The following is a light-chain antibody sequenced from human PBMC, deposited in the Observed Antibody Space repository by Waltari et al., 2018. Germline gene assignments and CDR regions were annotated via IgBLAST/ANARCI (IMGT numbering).Light chain of an antibody. Sequence: FILTQSHSVSESPGRTVTISCSGSGGSFATHYVQWYQQRPGRTPTTVIYADNQRPSVFPVRCSGSVDSSSNSASLTISGLQTEDEADYYCQSYDGDRSWVFGGGTKLTVL. J-gene: IGLJ3*02. CDR2: ADN. CDR3: QSYDGDRSWV. CDR1: GGSFATHY. V-gene: IGLV6-57*02.